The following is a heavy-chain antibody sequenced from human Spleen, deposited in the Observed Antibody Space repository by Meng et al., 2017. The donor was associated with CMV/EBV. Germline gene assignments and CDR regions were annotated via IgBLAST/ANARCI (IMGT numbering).Heavy chain of an antibody. CDR3: ARGGYCSNTSCYTKDDIDY. V-gene: IGHV3-21*01. Sequence: GESLKISCAASGFTLSSYSMNWVRQAPGKGLQWVSSISSSGTYIYYADSVKGRFTMSRDNAKNSLYLQMNSLRAEDTAMYHCARGGYCSNTSCYTKDDIDYWGQGTLVTVSS. CDR2: ISSSGTYI. J-gene: IGHJ4*02. D-gene: IGHD2-2*02. CDR1: GFTLSSYS.